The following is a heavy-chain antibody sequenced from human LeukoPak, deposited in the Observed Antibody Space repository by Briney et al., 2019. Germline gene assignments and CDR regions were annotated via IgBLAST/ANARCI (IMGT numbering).Heavy chain of an antibody. CDR3: ARVVVVPAAILRAFDI. V-gene: IGHV4-31*03. CDR2: IYYSGST. J-gene: IGHJ3*02. CDR1: GGSISSGGYY. Sequence: SQTLSLTCTVSGGSISSGGYYWSWLRQHPGKGLEWIGYIYYSGSTYYNPSLKSRVTISVDTSKNQFSLKLSSVTAADTAVYYCARVVVVPAAILRAFDIWGQGAMVTVSS. D-gene: IGHD2-2*02.